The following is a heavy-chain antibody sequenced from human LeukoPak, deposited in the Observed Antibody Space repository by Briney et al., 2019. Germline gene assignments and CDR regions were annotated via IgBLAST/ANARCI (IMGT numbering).Heavy chain of an antibody. J-gene: IGHJ4*02. CDR2: INHSGST. CDR3: ARGGESRGGYNYRWFDY. Sequence: PSETLSLTCAVYGGSFSGYYWSWIRQPPGKGLEWIGEINHSGSTNYNPSLKSRVTISVDTSKNQFSLKLSSVTAADTAVYYCARGGESRGGYNYRWFDYWGQGTLVTVSS. CDR1: GGSFSGYY. D-gene: IGHD5-24*01. V-gene: IGHV4-34*01.